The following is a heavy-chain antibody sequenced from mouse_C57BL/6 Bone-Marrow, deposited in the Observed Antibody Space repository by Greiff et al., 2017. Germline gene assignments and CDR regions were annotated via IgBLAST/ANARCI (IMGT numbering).Heavy chain of an antibody. J-gene: IGHJ1*03. CDR2: IRNKANNHAT. Sequence: EVKLEESGGGLVQPGGSMKLSCAASGFTFSDAWMDWVRQSPEKGLEWVAEIRNKANNHATYYAEYVKGRFTISRDDSKSSVYLQMNSLRAEDTGIYYCASGSRYGSSPLDFDVWGTGTTVTVSS. CDR1: GFTFSDAW. CDR3: ASGSRYGSSPLDFDV. V-gene: IGHV6-6*01. D-gene: IGHD1-1*01.